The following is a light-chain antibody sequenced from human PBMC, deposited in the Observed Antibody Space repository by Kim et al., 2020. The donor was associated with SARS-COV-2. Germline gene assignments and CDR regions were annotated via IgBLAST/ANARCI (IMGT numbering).Light chain of an antibody. V-gene: IGLV3-1*01. J-gene: IGLJ3*02. CDR3: QAWDSSGV. Sequence: SYELTQPPSVSVSPGQTASITCSGDKLGDKYACWYQQKPGQSPVLVIYQDSKRPSGIPERFSSSNSGNTATLTISGTQAMDEADYYCQAWDSSGVFGGGTQLTVL. CDR2: QDS. CDR1: KLGDKY.